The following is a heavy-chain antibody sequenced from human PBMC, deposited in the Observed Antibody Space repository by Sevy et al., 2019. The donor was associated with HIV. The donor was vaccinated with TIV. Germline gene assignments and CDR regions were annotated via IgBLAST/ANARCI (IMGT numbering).Heavy chain of an antibody. D-gene: IGHD3-10*01. Sequence: GGSLRLSCRGSGFNFGDYVMTWFRQAPGKGREWVGFIRSKGNGGTRDYAASVVGRFTISRDDSKSTAYLRMNSLETEVTAVYYCTRADYYGSARGYNGMDVWGQGTTVTVSS. J-gene: IGHJ6*02. CDR1: GFNFGDYV. CDR2: IRSKGNGGTR. CDR3: TRADYYGSARGYNGMDV. V-gene: IGHV3-49*03.